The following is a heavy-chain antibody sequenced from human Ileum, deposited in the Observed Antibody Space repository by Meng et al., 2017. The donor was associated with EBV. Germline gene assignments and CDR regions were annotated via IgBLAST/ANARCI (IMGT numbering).Heavy chain of an antibody. D-gene: IGHD4-17*01. CDR3: ARGHDYGDYASDY. CDR2: INHSGST. V-gene: IGHV4-34*01. CDR1: GGSFSGYY. J-gene: IGHJ4*02. Sequence: QGQVPQGGAGLLEPSETLSRPCAVYGGSFSGYYWSRIRQPPGKGLEWIGEINHSGSTNYNPSLKSRVTISVDTSKNQFSLKLSSVTAADTAVYYCARGHDYGDYASDYWGQGTLVTVSS.